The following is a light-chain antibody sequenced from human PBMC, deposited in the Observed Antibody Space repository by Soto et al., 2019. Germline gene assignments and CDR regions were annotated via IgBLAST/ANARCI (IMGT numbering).Light chain of an antibody. CDR3: ASSTSDSLYV. CDR1: SSDVGGNKY. V-gene: IGLV2-14*01. Sequence: QSVLTQPASVSGSPGQSITISCTGTSSDVGGNKYVSWYQQYPGKVPKLLINKVTNRPSGVSYRFSGSKSGNTASLNISALLAEDEADYFCASSTSDSLYVFGTGTKVTVL. CDR2: KVT. J-gene: IGLJ1*01.